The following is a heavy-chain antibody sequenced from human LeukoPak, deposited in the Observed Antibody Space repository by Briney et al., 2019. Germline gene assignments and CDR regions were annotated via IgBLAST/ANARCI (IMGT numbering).Heavy chain of an antibody. D-gene: IGHD3-3*01. CDR1: GGSISSGSYY. Sequence: PSETLSLTCTVSGGSISSGSYYWSWLRQPAGKGLEWIGRIYTSGSTNYNPSLKSRVTISVDTSKNQFSLKLSSVTAADTAVYYCARDPHYDFWSGTQGPTTTWGQGTMVTVSS. CDR2: IYTSGST. CDR3: ARDPHYDFWSGTQGPTTT. J-gene: IGHJ3*01. V-gene: IGHV4-61*02.